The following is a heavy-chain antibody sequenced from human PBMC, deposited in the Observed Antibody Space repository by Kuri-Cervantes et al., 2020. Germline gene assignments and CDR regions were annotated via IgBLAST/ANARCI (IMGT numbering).Heavy chain of an antibody. Sequence: GESLKISCAASGFTFSRYWMHWVRQGPGKGLVWVSRINTDGSSTNYADSVKGRFTISRDTSKNTLYLQMHSLRAEDTAVYYCARDAYGDYYFDYWGQGTLVTVSS. J-gene: IGHJ4*02. V-gene: IGHV3-74*01. CDR2: INTDGSST. CDR1: GFTFSRYW. CDR3: ARDAYGDYYFDY. D-gene: IGHD4-17*01.